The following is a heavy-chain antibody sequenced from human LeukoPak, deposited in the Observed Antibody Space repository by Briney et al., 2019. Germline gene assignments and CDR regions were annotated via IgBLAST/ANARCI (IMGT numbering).Heavy chain of an antibody. D-gene: IGHD2-2*01. CDR2: IYYSGST. CDR3: ARNVENIVVVPAASQVPYYYYYGMDV. Sequence: PSETLSLTCTVSGGSISSYYWSWIRQPPGKGLEWIGYIYYSGSTNYNPSLKSRVTISVDTSKNQFSLKLSSVTAADTAMYYCARNVENIVVVPAASQVPYYYYYGMDVWGQGTTVTVSS. V-gene: IGHV4-59*01. J-gene: IGHJ6*02. CDR1: GGSISSYY.